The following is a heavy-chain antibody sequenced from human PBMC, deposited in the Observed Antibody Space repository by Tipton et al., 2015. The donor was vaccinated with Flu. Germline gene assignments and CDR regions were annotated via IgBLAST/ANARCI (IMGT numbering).Heavy chain of an antibody. J-gene: IGHJ4*02. D-gene: IGHD2-21*02. Sequence: MQLVQSGAEVKKPGDSLKISCEGSGYSFTSYWIGWVRQMPGKGLEWMGIIYPGDSDTRYSPSFQGQATFSADKSISTAYLQWSSLKASDTAMYYCARLILGSGDCPFNYWGQGTLVPVSS. V-gene: IGHV5-51*01. CDR2: IYPGDSDT. CDR1: GYSFTSYW. CDR3: ARLILGSGDCPFNY.